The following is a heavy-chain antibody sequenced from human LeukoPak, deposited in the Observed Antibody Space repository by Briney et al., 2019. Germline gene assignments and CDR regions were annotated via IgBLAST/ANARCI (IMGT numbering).Heavy chain of an antibody. CDR2: MSYEETCK. CDR1: GFTFSSYA. CDR3: ARDFGVIRRS. J-gene: IGHJ5*02. V-gene: IGHV3-30-3*01. Sequence: GGSLRLSCAASGFTFSSYAMHWVRQAPGKGLEWVAVMSYEETCKNYAEAVKGRFTISRGDSKNTLFLQMSSLRPEDTAVYYCARDFGVIRRSWGQGTLVSVSS. D-gene: IGHD3-3*01.